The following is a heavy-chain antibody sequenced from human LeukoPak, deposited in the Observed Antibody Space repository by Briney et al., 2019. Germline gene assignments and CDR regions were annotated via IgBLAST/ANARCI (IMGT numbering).Heavy chain of an antibody. CDR1: GGSFSGYY. D-gene: IGHD3-10*01. CDR3: ARGRRFGSPFCDY. Sequence: PSETLSLTCAVYGGSFSGYYWNWIRQPPGKGLEWIGEINHSGSTNYNPSLKSRVTISVDTSKNQFSLKLSSVTAADTAVYYCARGRRFGSPFCDYWGQGTLVTVSS. CDR2: INHSGST. J-gene: IGHJ4*02. V-gene: IGHV4-34*01.